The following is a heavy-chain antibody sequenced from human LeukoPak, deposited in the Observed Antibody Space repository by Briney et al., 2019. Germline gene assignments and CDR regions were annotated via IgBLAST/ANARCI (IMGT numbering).Heavy chain of an antibody. V-gene: IGHV3-48*04. Sequence: GGSLRLSCAASGFTFSSYSMNWVRQAPGKGLEWVSYISSSSSTIYYADSVKGRFTISRDNAKNSLYLQMNSLRAEDTAVYYCARGDQQYNWNLGKRDKFDYWGQGTLVTVSS. CDR3: ARGDQQYNWNLGKRDKFDY. CDR2: ISSSSSTI. D-gene: IGHD1-20*01. CDR1: GFTFSSYS. J-gene: IGHJ4*02.